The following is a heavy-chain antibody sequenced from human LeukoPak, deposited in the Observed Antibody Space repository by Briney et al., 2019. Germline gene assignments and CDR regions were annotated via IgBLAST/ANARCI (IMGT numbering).Heavy chain of an antibody. V-gene: IGHV1-18*01. D-gene: IGHD3-10*01. CDR2: ISAYNGNT. CDR1: GYTFTSYG. J-gene: IGHJ5*02. CDR3: ARNRNKFGDPNNWFDP. Sequence: ASVKVSCKASGYTFTSYGISWVRQAPGQGLEWMGWISAYNGNTNYAQKLQGRVTMTTDKSTSTAYMELSSLRSEDTAVYYCARNRNKFGDPNNWFDPWGQGTLVTVSS.